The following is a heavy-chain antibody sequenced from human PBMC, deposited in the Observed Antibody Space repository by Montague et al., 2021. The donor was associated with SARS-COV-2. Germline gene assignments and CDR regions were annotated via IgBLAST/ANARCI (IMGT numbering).Heavy chain of an antibody. CDR1: GFTFSTYS. CDR2: ISSSSSYI. D-gene: IGHD3-16*02. CDR3: TRDYRSIVGDGLDI. V-gene: IGHV3-21*01. J-gene: IGHJ3*02. Sequence: SLRLSCAVSGFTFSTYSMNWVRQAPGKGLEWVSSISSSSSYIYYAGSVKGRFTISRDNGKNSLYLQMNSLRVEDTAVYYCTRDYRSIVGDGLDIWGQGTKVTVSS.